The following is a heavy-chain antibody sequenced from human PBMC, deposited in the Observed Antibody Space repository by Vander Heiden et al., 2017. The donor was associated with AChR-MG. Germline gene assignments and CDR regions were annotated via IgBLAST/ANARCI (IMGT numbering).Heavy chain of an antibody. CDR2: ISYDGSNK. CDR3: AKSVVRYYYYGMDV. J-gene: IGHJ6*02. V-gene: IGHV3-30*18. CDR1: GFTFSSYG. Sequence: QVQLVESGGGVVQPGRSLRLSCAASGFTFSSYGMHWVRQAPGKGLEWVAVISYDGSNKYYADSVKGRFTISRDNSKNTLYLQMNSLRAEDTAVYYCAKSVVRYYYYGMDVWGQGTTVTVSS. D-gene: IGHD6-6*01.